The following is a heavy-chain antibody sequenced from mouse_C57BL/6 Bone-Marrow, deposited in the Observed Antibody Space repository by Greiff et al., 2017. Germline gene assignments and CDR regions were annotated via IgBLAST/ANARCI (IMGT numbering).Heavy chain of an antibody. CDR2: VWSGGRT. Sequence: QVQLQQSGPGLVQPSQSLSITCTFSGFSLTSYGVHLVRQSPGKGLEWLGVVWSGGRTDYNAAFISRLSIRKANSKGQVFCKMNRLQADDTAIYYCAGNRDDGYYEFAYWGQGTLVTVSA. CDR1: GFSLTSYG. CDR3: AGNRDDGYYEFAY. D-gene: IGHD2-3*01. V-gene: IGHV2-2*01. J-gene: IGHJ3*01.